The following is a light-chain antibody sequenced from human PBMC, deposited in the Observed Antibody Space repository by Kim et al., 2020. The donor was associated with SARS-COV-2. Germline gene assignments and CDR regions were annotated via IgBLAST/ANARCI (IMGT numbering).Light chain of an antibody. J-gene: IGKJ1*01. CDR2: GAS. Sequence: EIVLTQSPGTLSLSPGERATLSCRASQSVSNNYLAWYQQKAGQAPRVLIYGASGRATGIPDRFGGSGSGTDFTLTISRLEPEDFAVYYCKHYGSSPETFGQGTKVDIK. CDR1: QSVSNNY. V-gene: IGKV3-20*01. CDR3: KHYGSSPET.